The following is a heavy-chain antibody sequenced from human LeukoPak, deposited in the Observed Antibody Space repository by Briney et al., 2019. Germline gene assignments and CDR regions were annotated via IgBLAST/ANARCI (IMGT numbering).Heavy chain of an antibody. J-gene: IGHJ4*02. Sequence: GGSLRLSCAASGFTFSSYAMSWVRQAPGKGLEWVSAISGSGGNTYYADSVKGRFTISRDNSKNTLYLQMNSPRAEDTAVYYCAKDQIAVAGAFDYWGQGTLVTVSS. CDR1: GFTFSSYA. V-gene: IGHV3-23*01. CDR3: AKDQIAVAGAFDY. D-gene: IGHD6-19*01. CDR2: ISGSGGNT.